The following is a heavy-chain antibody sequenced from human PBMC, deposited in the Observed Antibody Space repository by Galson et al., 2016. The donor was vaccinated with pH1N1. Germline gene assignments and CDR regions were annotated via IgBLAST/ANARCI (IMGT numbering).Heavy chain of an antibody. Sequence: SVKVSCKASGYPFARHYIHWVRQAPGQGPEWMGIINPGGGGSNSAQKFQDRVSLHRDTTTNTVYMDLSSLTSADTAVYYCARERGSSGYRSGGYDSWGQGTLVTVSS. D-gene: IGHD3-3*01. CDR2: INPGGGGS. CDR1: GYPFARHY. V-gene: IGHV1-46*01. CDR3: ARERGSSGYRSGGYDS. J-gene: IGHJ4*02.